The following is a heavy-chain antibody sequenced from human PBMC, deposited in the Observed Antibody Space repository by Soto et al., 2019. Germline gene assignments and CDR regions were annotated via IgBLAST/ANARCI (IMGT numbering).Heavy chain of an antibody. Sequence: QVQLQESGPGLVKPSQTLSLTCTVSGGSISSGGDYWSWIRQHPGKDLEWIGYIYYSGSTYYNPSLKSRVTISVDTSKNQFSLKLSSVTAADTAVYDCARVCVGSDAGWFDPWGQGTLVTVSS. CDR2: IYYSGST. CDR3: ARVCVGSDAGWFDP. D-gene: IGHD3-10*01. V-gene: IGHV4-31*03. CDR1: GGSISSGGDY. J-gene: IGHJ5*02.